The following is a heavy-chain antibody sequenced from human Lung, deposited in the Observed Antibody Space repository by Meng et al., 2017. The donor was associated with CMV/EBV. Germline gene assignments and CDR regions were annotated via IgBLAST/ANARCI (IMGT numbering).Heavy chain of an antibody. CDR1: GGSISSGGYY. Sequence: SXTXSLXCTVSGGSISSGGYYWSWIRQHPGKGLEWIGYIYYSGSTYYNPSLKSRVTISVDTSKNQFSLKLSSVTAADTAVYYCARGGGYWSAGLYYYYGMDVXGQGXTVTVSS. J-gene: IGHJ6*02. D-gene: IGHD2-21*02. CDR2: IYYSGST. CDR3: ARGGGYWSAGLYYYYGMDV. V-gene: IGHV4-31*03.